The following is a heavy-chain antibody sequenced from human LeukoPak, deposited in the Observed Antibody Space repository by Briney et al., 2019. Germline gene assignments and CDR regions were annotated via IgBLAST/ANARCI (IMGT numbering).Heavy chain of an antibody. Sequence: PSETLSLTCTVSGGSISSSRYSWGWIRQPPGKGLEWIGSIYYSGSTYYNPSLKSRVTISVDTSKNQFSLKLSSVTAADTAVYYCAREGTGYYYDSSGYYYYWGQGTLVTVSS. CDR1: GGSISSSRYS. CDR3: AREGTGYYYDSSGYYYY. V-gene: IGHV4-39*02. CDR2: IYYSGST. J-gene: IGHJ4*02. D-gene: IGHD3-22*01.